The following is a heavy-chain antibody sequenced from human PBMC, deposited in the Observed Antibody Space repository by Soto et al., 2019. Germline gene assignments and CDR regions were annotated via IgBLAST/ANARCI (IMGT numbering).Heavy chain of an antibody. V-gene: IGHV1-18*01. Sequence: QAQLVQSGPEVKKPGASVKVSCKASGYRFTSYGISWVRQAPGQGLEWLGWISAYDDNTKYAQTLQGRVSMSTDTSPNXAXRXXRSLRSDDTAMYYCARGGYYDSSGSRNYHYYGMNVWGQGTTVTVSS. CDR2: ISAYDDNT. D-gene: IGHD3-22*01. J-gene: IGHJ6*02. CDR3: ARGGYYDSSGSRNYHYYGMNV. CDR1: GYRFTSYG.